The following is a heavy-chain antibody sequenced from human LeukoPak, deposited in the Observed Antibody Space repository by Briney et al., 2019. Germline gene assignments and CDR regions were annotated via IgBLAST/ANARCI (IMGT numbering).Heavy chain of an antibody. Sequence: ASETLSLTCTVSGGSISSYYWSWIRQPPGKGLEWIGEINHSGSTNYNPSLKSRVTISVDTSKNQFSLKLSSVTAADTAVYYCARGRGYSHQTFDYWGQGTLVTVSS. CDR3: ARGRGYSHQTFDY. V-gene: IGHV4-34*01. D-gene: IGHD5-18*01. CDR1: GGSISSYY. J-gene: IGHJ4*02. CDR2: INHSGST.